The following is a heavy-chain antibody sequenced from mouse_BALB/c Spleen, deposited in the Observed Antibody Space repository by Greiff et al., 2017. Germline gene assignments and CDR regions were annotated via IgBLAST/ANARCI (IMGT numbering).Heavy chain of an antibody. Sequence: VQLKESGPGLVAPSQSLSITCTVSGFSLTSYDISWIRQPPGKGLEWLGVIWTGGGTNYNSAFMSRLSISKDNSKSQVFLKMNSLQTDDTAIYYCVRGYYGAFAYWGQGTLVTVSA. CDR1: GFSLTSYD. J-gene: IGHJ3*01. V-gene: IGHV2-9-2*01. D-gene: IGHD1-2*01. CDR2: IWTGGGT. CDR3: VRGYYGAFAY.